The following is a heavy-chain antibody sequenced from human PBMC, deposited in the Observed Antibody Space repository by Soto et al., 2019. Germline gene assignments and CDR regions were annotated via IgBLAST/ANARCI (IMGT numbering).Heavy chain of an antibody. D-gene: IGHD3-22*01. CDR1: GGSISSSNW. V-gene: IGHV4-4*02. CDR2: MYYSGST. J-gene: IGHJ3*02. CDR3: PRVPKYYYDSSGPRAAFDI. Sequence: SETMDLTSAVSGGSISSSNWWSWVRQPPGKGLEWIGEMYYSGSTNYNPSLKSRVTISADTSKNQFSLKLSSVTAADTAVYYCPRVPKYYYDSSGPRAAFDIWGQGTMVTVSS.